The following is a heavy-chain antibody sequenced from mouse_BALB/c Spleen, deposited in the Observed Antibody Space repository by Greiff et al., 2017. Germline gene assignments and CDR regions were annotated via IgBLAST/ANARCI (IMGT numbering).Heavy chain of an antibody. CDR2: IWTGGGT. CDR1: GFSLTSYD. Sequence: VQVVESGPGLVAPSQSLSITCTVSGFSLTSYDISWIRQPPGKGLEWLGVIWTGGGTNYNSAFMSRLSISKDNSKSQVFLKMNSLQTDDTAIYYCVREGYYWYFDVWGAGTTVTVSS. J-gene: IGHJ1*01. CDR3: VREGYYWYFDV. V-gene: IGHV2-9-2*01.